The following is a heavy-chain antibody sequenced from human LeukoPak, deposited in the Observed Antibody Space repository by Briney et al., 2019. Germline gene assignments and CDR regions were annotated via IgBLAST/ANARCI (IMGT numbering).Heavy chain of an antibody. D-gene: IGHD2-21*01. CDR2: ISYDGSNK. Sequence: PGRSLRLSCAASGFTFSSYGMHWVRQAPGKGLEWVAVISYDGSNKYYADSVKGRFTISRDNSKNTLYLQMNSLRADDTAVYYCARGVVSNYMDVWGKGTTVTVSS. CDR3: ARGVVSNYMDV. J-gene: IGHJ6*03. CDR1: GFTFSSYG. V-gene: IGHV3-33*01.